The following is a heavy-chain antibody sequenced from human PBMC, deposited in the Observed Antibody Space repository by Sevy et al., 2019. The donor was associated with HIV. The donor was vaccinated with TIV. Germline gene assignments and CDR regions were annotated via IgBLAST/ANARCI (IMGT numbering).Heavy chain of an antibody. V-gene: IGHV3-23*01. CDR2: ISVSGGST. J-gene: IGHJ5*02. CDR1: GFTFSIYA. Sequence: GGSLRLSCAASGFTFSIYAMSWVRQAPGKGLEWVSTISVSGGSTYYADSVKGRFTISRDNSKNTLYLQMNRLRGDDTAIYCWAKDHDNYWFDPWGQGTLVTVSS. D-gene: IGHD1-20*01. CDR3: AKDHDNYWFDP.